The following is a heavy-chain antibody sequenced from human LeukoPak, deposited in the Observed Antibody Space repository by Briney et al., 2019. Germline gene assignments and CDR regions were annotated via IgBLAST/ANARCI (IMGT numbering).Heavy chain of an antibody. Sequence: ASVKVSCKASGYTFTGYYMHWVRQAPGQGLEWVGWINPNSGGTNYAQKFQGRVTMTRDTSISTAYMELSRLRSDDTAVYYCARGPVLRYFDWLPHLFDYWGQGTLVTVSS. D-gene: IGHD3-9*01. CDR1: GYTFTGYY. V-gene: IGHV1-2*02. J-gene: IGHJ4*02. CDR2: INPNSGGT. CDR3: ARGPVLRYFDWLPHLFDY.